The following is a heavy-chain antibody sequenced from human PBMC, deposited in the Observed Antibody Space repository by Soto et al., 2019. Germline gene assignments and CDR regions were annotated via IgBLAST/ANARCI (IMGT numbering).Heavy chain of an antibody. J-gene: IGHJ4*02. V-gene: IGHV4-59*01. Sequence: QVQLQESGPGLVKPSETLSLTCAVSGDSISSYYCMWIRQPPGKGLESIGYLYYGRSANYNPSLKRRSPLSGDTSTNQCSLTLSSMTAADTAVYYCALRSMAVVPEYWGQGTLVTVSS. CDR1: GDSISSYY. CDR3: ALRSMAVVPEY. D-gene: IGHD3-22*01. CDR2: LYYGRSA.